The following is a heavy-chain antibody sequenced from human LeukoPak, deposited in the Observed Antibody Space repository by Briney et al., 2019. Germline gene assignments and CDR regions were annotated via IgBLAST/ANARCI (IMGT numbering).Heavy chain of an antibody. CDR1: GYTFTGYY. V-gene: IGHV1-2*02. J-gene: IGHJ4*02. CDR2: INPNSGGT. Sequence: GASVKVSCKASGYTFTGYYMHWVRQAPGQGLEWMGWINPNSGGTNYAQKFQGRVTMTRDTSISTAYMELSRLRSDDTAVYYCARNPGPIAAAGEADYWGQGTLVTVSS. D-gene: IGHD6-13*01. CDR3: ARNPGPIAAAGEADY.